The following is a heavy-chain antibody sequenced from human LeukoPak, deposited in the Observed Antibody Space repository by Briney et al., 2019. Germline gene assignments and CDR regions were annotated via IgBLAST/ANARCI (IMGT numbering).Heavy chain of an antibody. J-gene: IGHJ6*03. Sequence: KPSETLSLTCTVSGGSISSYYWSWIRQPAGKGLEWIGRIYTSGSTNYNPSLKSRVTMSVDTSKNQFSLKLSSVTAADTAVYYCARDHRDTPPKYYYYYMDVWGKGTTVTVSS. CDR2: IYTSGST. CDR1: GGSISSYY. V-gene: IGHV4-4*07. D-gene: IGHD2-2*02. CDR3: ARDHRDTPPKYYYYYMDV.